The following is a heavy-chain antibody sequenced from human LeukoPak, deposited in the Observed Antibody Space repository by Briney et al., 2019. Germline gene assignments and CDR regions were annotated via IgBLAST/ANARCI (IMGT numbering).Heavy chain of an antibody. Sequence: GGSLRLSCAASGFTFSSYEMNWVRQAPGKGLDWISYISSSGSTIYSADSVKGRFTISRDNAKNSLYLQMNSLRAEDTAVYYCARGGAYYYGSGLLDDYWGQGTLVTVSS. CDR1: GFTFSSYE. CDR3: ARGGAYYYGSGLLDDY. CDR2: ISSSGSTI. D-gene: IGHD3-10*01. V-gene: IGHV3-48*03. J-gene: IGHJ4*02.